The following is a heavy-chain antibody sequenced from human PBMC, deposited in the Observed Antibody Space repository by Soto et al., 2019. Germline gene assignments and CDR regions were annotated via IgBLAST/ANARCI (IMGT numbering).Heavy chain of an antibody. CDR3: AKGYCTNGVCYTAHY. Sequence: AGGSLRLSCAASGFTFSSYAMSWVRQAPGKGLEWVSAISGSGGSTYYADSVKGRFTISRDNSKNTLYLQMNSLRAEDTAVYYCAKGYCTNGVCYTAHYWGQGTLVTVSS. V-gene: IGHV3-23*01. CDR2: ISGSGGST. CDR1: GFTFSSYA. D-gene: IGHD2-8*01. J-gene: IGHJ4*02.